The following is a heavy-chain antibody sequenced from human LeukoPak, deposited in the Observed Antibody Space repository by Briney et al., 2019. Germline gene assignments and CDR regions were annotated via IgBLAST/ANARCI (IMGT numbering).Heavy chain of an antibody. CDR3: AGYYYDSSGYPPPWSDA. D-gene: IGHD3-22*01. Sequence: ASVKGSCKASGYTSTNYGISWVRQAPGHGLEWMGWISAYNGNTNFAQKLQGSVILTTDTSTGTAYMGLRSARSDDTPVYNSAGYYYDSSGYPPPWSDASGQGTLVTVYS. CDR1: GYTSTNYG. V-gene: IGHV1-18*01. J-gene: IGHJ5*02. CDR2: ISAYNGNT.